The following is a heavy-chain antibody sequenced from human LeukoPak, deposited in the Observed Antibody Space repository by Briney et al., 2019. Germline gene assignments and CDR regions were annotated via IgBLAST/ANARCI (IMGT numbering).Heavy chain of an antibody. Sequence: SETLSLTCTVSGGSVSSGNYYWSWIRQPPGEGLEWIGFMSNSGHTDSTPSLKSRVTISVDTSKNQFSLKLNSVTAADTAVYYCARVSAAGTGPDYWGQGTLVTVSS. CDR2: MSNSGHT. CDR1: GGSVSSGNYY. CDR3: ARVSAAGTGPDY. D-gene: IGHD6-13*01. V-gene: IGHV4-61*01. J-gene: IGHJ4*02.